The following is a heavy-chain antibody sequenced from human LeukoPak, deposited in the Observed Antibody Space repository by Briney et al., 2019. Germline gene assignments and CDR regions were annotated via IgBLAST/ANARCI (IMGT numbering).Heavy chain of an antibody. CDR3: ARGYSFDY. CDR2: INHSGST. V-gene: IGHV4-34*01. CDR1: GGSFSGYY. J-gene: IGHJ4*02. D-gene: IGHD5-12*01. Sequence: PSETLSLTCAVYGGSFSGYYWSWIRQPPGKGLEWIGEINHSGSTNYNPSLKSRVTISVDTSKNQFSLQLNSVTPEDTAVYYCARGYSFDYWGQGTLVTVSS.